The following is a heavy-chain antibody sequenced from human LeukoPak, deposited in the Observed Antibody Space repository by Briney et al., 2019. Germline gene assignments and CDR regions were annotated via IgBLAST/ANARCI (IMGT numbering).Heavy chain of an antibody. Sequence: VASVKVSCKASGYTFTGYYMHWVRQAPGQGLEWMGWINPNSGGTNYVQKFQGRVTMTRDTSISTAYMELSRLRSDDTAVYYCAVNYDFWSGYYTDLDYWGRGTLVTVSS. CDR1: GYTFTGYY. CDR3: AVNYDFWSGYYTDLDY. D-gene: IGHD3-3*01. J-gene: IGHJ4*02. CDR2: INPNSGGT. V-gene: IGHV1-2*02.